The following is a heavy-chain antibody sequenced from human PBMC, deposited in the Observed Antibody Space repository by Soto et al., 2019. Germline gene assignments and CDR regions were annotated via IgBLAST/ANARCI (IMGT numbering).Heavy chain of an antibody. CDR1: GFTFSSYA. Sequence: PVGSLRLSCAASGFTFSSYAMHWVRQAPGKGLEWVAVISYDGSNKYYADSVKGRFTISRDNSKNTLYLQMNSLRAEDTAVYYCAREQYDFWSGYPDGLTDYWGQGTLVTVSS. J-gene: IGHJ4*02. V-gene: IGHV3-30-3*01. CDR2: ISYDGSNK. CDR3: AREQYDFWSGYPDGLTDY. D-gene: IGHD3-3*01.